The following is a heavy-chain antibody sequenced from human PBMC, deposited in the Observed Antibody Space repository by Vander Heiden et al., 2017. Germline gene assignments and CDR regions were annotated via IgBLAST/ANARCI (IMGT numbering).Heavy chain of an antibody. Sequence: QVQLQQSGPGLVKSSQTLSLTCAISGASVFSNSAAWNWIRQSPSRGLEWLGRTYYRSKWFNDYAVSVKGRITINPDTSNNQFSLQLNSVTPEDTAVYYCARLGGGSLDFDYWGQGTLVTVSS. CDR3: ARLGGGSLDFDY. CDR2: TYYRSKWFN. D-gene: IGHD3-16*02. CDR1: GASVFSNSAA. V-gene: IGHV6-1*01. J-gene: IGHJ4*02.